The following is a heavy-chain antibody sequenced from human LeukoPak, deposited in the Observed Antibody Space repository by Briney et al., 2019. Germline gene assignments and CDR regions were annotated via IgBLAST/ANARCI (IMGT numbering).Heavy chain of an antibody. CDR3: AHFPTALNHVVVPALDS. J-gene: IGHJ4*02. CDR2: INPNSGGT. D-gene: IGHD2-2*01. Sequence: GASVKVSCKASGYTFTGYYMHWVRQAPGQGLEWMGWINPNSGGTNYAQKLQGRVTMTTDTSTSTAYMELRSLRSDDTAVYYCAHFPTALNHVVVPALDSWGQGTLVTVSS. V-gene: IGHV1-2*02. CDR1: GYTFTGYY.